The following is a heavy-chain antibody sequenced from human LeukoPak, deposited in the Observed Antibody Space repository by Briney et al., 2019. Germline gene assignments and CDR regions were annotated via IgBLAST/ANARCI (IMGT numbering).Heavy chain of an antibody. Sequence: GGSLRLSCAASGFTFSSFWMSWVRQAPGKGLEWVANIKQDGSEKYYVDSVKGRFTISRDNAKNSLYLQMNSLRAEDTAVYYCARVAYYYDSSGYYKDEYDAFDIWGQGTMVTVSS. CDR3: ARVAYYYDSSGYYKDEYDAFDI. J-gene: IGHJ3*02. CDR1: GFTFSSFW. D-gene: IGHD3-22*01. CDR2: IKQDGSEK. V-gene: IGHV3-7*01.